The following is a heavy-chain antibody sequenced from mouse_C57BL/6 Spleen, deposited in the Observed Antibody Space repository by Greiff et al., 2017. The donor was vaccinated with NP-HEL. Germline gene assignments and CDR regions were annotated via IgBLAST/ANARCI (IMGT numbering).Heavy chain of an antibody. D-gene: IGHD1-1*01. V-gene: IGHV1-82*01. CDR3: ARYNYGSLDY. CDR1: GYAFSSSW. Sequence: VQLVESGPELVKPGASVKISCKASGYAFSSSWMNWVKQRPGQGLEWIGRIYPGDGDTNYNGKFKGKATLTADTSSSTAYMQLSSLTSEDSAVYFCARYNYGSLDYWGQGTTLTVSS. CDR2: IYPGDGDT. J-gene: IGHJ2*01.